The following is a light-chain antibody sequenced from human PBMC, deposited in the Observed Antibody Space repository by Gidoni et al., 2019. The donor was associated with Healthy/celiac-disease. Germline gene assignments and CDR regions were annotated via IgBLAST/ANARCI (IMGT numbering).Light chain of an antibody. CDR1: SSDVGSYNL. Sequence: QPAVGQHACACGSPEQSITISCTGTSSDVGSYNLVSWYQQHPGKAPKLMIYEGSKRPSGVSNRFSGSKSGNTASLTISVLQAEDEADYYCCSYAGSSSWVFGGGTKLTVL. V-gene: IGLV2-23*01. J-gene: IGLJ3*02. CDR3: CSYAGSSSWV. CDR2: EGS.